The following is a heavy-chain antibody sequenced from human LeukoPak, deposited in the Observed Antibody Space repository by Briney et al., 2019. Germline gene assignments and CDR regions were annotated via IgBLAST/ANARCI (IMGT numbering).Heavy chain of an antibody. D-gene: IGHD3-16*02. CDR1: GYTFTSYG. J-gene: IGHJ4*02. V-gene: IGHV1-18*01. CDR2: ISAYNGNT. Sequence: ASVKVSCKASGYTFTSYGISWVRQAPGQGLEWMGWISAYNGNTNYAQKLQGRVTMTTDISTSTAYMELRSLRSDDTAVYYCARLGYYDYVWGSYRSLDYWGQGTLVTVSS. CDR3: ARLGYYDYVWGSYRSLDY.